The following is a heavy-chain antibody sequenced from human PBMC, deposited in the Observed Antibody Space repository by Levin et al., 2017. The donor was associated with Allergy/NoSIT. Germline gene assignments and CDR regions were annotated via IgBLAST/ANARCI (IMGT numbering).Heavy chain of an antibody. D-gene: IGHD3-3*01. V-gene: IGHV2-5*01. CDR2: IYWNDDK. CDR3: AHRPRRTIFGVVIMPKLGQNWFDP. Sequence: SGPTLVKPTQTLTLTCTFSGFSLSTSGVGVGWIRQPPGKALEWLALIYWNDDKRYSPSLKSRLTITKDTSKNQVVLTMTNMDPVDTATYYCAHRPRRTIFGVVIMPKLGQNWFDPWGQGTLVTVSS. CDR1: GFSLSTSGVG. J-gene: IGHJ5*02.